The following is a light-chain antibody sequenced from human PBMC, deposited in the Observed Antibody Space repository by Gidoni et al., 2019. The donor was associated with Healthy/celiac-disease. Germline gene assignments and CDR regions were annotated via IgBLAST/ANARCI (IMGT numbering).Light chain of an antibody. CDR3: QQSLG. CDR1: QSISSY. J-gene: IGKJ2*01. CDR2: AAS. Sequence: IQMTQSPSSLSASVGDRVTITCRASQSISSYLNWYQQKPGKAPKLLIYAASSLQSGVPSRFSGSGSGTDFTLTISSLQPEDFATYYCQQSLGFGQGTKLEIK. V-gene: IGKV1-39*01.